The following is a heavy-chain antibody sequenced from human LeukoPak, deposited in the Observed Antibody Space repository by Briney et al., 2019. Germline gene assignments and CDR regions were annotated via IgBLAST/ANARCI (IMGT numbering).Heavy chain of an antibody. CDR3: ARPDLSGSSDY. CDR1: GYNFTNYW. D-gene: IGHD3-10*01. Sequence: GESLKISCEGSGYNFTNYWIGWVRQMPGKGLEWMGIIYPGDSDTRYSPSFQGQVTISADKSISTAYVQWSSLKASDTAMYYCARPDLSGSSDYWGQGTLVTVSS. J-gene: IGHJ4*02. CDR2: IYPGDSDT. V-gene: IGHV5-51*01.